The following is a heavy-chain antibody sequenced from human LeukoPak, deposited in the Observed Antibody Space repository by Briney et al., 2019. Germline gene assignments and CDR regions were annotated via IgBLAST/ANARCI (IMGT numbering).Heavy chain of an antibody. D-gene: IGHD5-24*01. V-gene: IGHV1-46*01. CDR3: ARVWDGYNPGLGD. CDR2: INPSGGST. J-gene: IGHJ4*02. CDR1: GYTFTSYY. Sequence: GASVKVSCKASGYTFTSYYMHLVRQAPGQGLEWMGIINPSGGSTSYAQKFQGRVAMTRDTSTSTVYMELSSLRSEDTAVYYCARVWDGYNPGLGDWGQGTLVTVSS.